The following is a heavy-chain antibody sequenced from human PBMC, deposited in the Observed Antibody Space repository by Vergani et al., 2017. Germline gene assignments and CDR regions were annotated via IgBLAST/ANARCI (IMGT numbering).Heavy chain of an antibody. D-gene: IGHD3-10*01. Sequence: VQLVESGGGVVQPGESLRLSCAASGFPFSTYTMAYVRQAPGKGLEWVATISSGGGDIFYADSVKGRFTISRDNSKNTLFLQMNSLKDEDTAVYYCTTAXGLYYLHGEYFQYWGRGTLVSVSS. V-gene: IGHV3-23*04. CDR2: ISSGGGDI. CDR1: GFPFSTYT. CDR3: TTAXGLYYLHGEYFQY. J-gene: IGHJ1*01.